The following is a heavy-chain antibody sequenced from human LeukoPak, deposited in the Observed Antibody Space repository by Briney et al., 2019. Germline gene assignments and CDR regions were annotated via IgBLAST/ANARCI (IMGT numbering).Heavy chain of an antibody. Sequence: PSQTLSLTCTVSGGSISSGYYYWSWIRQPPGKGLEWIGYIYYSWSTYYNPSLKSRVTISVDTSKNQFSLRLSSVTAADTAVYYCAKMTYDPHGVDVWGKGTTVTVSS. V-gene: IGHV4-30-4*01. J-gene: IGHJ6*04. D-gene: IGHD5-12*01. CDR3: AKMTYDPHGVDV. CDR2: IYYSWST. CDR1: GGSISSGYYY.